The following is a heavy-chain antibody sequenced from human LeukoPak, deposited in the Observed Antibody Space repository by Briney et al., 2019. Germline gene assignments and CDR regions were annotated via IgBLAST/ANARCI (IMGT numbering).Heavy chain of an antibody. V-gene: IGHV4-38-2*02. CDR2: IYHSGST. CDR1: GYSISSGYY. J-gene: IGHJ4*02. D-gene: IGHD1-26*01. CDR3: ARDREWEQGGIDY. Sequence: ASETLSLTCTVSGYSISSGYYWGWIRQPPGKGLEWIGSIYHSGSTYYNPSLKSRVTISVDTSKNQFSLKLSSVTAADTAVYYCARDREWEQGGIDYWGQGTLVTVSS.